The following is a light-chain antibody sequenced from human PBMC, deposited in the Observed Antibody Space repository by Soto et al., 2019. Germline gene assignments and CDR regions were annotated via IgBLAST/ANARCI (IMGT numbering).Light chain of an antibody. J-gene: IGKJ5*01. CDR1: QSVNSK. Sequence: EIVMTQSPATLSLSPVERATLSCRASQSVNSKLAWYQQKPGQSPRLVIYHASTRATGIPARFSGSGSGTEFTLTISSLQSEDFAVYYCQEYNNWPLLTFGQGTRLEIK. CDR2: HAS. CDR3: QEYNNWPLLT. V-gene: IGKV3D-15*01.